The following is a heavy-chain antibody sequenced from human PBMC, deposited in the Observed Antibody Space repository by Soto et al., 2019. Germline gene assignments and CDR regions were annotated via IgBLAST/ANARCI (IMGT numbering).Heavy chain of an antibody. J-gene: IGHJ3*02. CDR2: INHSGGST. V-gene: IGHV1-46*03. Sequence: QVQLVQSGAEVKKPGASVKVSCKASGYTFTSYYMHWVRQAPGQGLEWMGIINHSGGSTSYAQKFQGRVTMTRDTSTSTVYMELSSLRSEDTAVYYCARTFTFWSGYYTGAFDIWGQGTMVTVSS. CDR3: ARTFTFWSGYYTGAFDI. CDR1: GYTFTSYY. D-gene: IGHD3-3*01.